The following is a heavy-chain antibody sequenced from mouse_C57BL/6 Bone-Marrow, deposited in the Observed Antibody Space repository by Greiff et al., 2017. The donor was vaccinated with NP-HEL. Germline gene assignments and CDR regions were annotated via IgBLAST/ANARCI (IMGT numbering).Heavy chain of an antibody. Sequence: QVQLQQPGAELVKPGASVKLSCKASGYTFTSYWMHWVKQRPGQGLEWIGMIHPNSGSTNYNEKFKSKATRTVDTSSSTAYKQLSSLTSEDSAVYYCARGAYYSNYDYWGQGTTLTVSS. CDR2: IHPNSGST. CDR1: GYTFTSYW. J-gene: IGHJ2*01. D-gene: IGHD2-5*01. CDR3: ARGAYYSNYDY. V-gene: IGHV1-64*01.